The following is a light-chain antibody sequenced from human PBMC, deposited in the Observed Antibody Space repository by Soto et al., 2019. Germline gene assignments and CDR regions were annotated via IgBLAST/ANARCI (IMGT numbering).Light chain of an antibody. CDR2: DAS. V-gene: IGKV1-33*01. J-gene: IGKJ3*01. CDR3: QQYDNLPFT. Sequence: DIQMTQSPSSLSASVGDRVSITCQASQDISSYLNWYQQKPGKAPKLLIYDASNLETGVPSRFSGSGSGTDFTFTIISLQPEDIATYYCQQYDNLPFTFGPGTKVDLK. CDR1: QDISSY.